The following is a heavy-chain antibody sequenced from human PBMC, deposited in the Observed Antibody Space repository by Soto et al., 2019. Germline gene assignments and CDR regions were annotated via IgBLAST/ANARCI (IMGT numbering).Heavy chain of an antibody. V-gene: IGHV1-18*01. CDR3: ARGATPIDS. Sequence: QVQLVQSGAEVKKPGASVKVSCKASGYTFTNFGISWVRQAPGQGLEGMGWISAYNGNTNYAQNFQGRVTMTTDTSTSTAYMELRTLRSAATAVYSCARGATPIDSWGQGPLVTVSS. CDR2: ISAYNGNT. D-gene: IGHD2-15*01. J-gene: IGHJ4*02. CDR1: GYTFTNFG.